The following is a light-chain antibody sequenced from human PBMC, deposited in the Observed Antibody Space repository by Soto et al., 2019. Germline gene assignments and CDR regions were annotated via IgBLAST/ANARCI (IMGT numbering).Light chain of an antibody. V-gene: IGKV3-20*01. CDR3: QQYNNWPAIT. Sequence: EIVLTQSPGTLSLSPGERATLSCRASQSVSSSYLAWYHQKPGQAPRLLFYGASSRATGIPDRFSGSGSGTDFTLTISSLQSEDFALYYCQQYNNWPAITFGQGTRLEIK. CDR1: QSVSSSY. CDR2: GAS. J-gene: IGKJ5*01.